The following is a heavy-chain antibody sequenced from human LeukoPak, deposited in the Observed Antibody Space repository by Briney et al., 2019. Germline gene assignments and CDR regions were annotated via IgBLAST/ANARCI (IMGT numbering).Heavy chain of an antibody. V-gene: IGHV4-59*08. D-gene: IGHD4-17*01. CDR2: IYYSGST. CDR3: ARGRATVTQGGYFDY. J-gene: IGHJ4*02. Sequence: PSETLSLTCTVSGGSISSYYWSWIRQPPGKGLEGIGYIYYSGSTNYNPSLKSRVTISVDTSKNQFSLKLSSVTAADTAVYYCARGRATVTQGGYFDYWGQGTLVTVSS. CDR1: GGSISSYY.